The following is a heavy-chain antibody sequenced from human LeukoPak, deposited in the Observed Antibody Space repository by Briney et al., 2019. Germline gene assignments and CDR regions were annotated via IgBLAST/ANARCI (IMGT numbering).Heavy chain of an antibody. V-gene: IGHV3-21*01. CDR2: ISSSSSYI. CDR3: ARHRGYYDSSGSRKDAFDI. CDR1: GFTSSSYS. D-gene: IGHD3-22*01. J-gene: IGHJ3*02. Sequence: PGGSLRLSCAASGFTSSSYSMNWVRQAPGKGLEWVSSISSSSSYIYYADSVKGRFTISRDNAKNSLYLQMNSLRAEDTAVYYCARHRGYYDSSGSRKDAFDIWGQGTMVTVSS.